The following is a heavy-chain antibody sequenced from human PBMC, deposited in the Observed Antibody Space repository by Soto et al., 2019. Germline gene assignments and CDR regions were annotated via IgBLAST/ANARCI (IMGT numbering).Heavy chain of an antibody. Sequence: GASVKVSCKASGYTFTSYGISWVRQAPGQGLEWMGWISAYNGNTNYAQKLQGRVTMTTDTSTSTAYMELRSLRSDDTAMYYCATSDVVVVADAFDIWGQGTMVTVSS. CDR1: GYTFTSYG. CDR3: ATSDVVVVADAFDI. J-gene: IGHJ3*02. V-gene: IGHV1-18*01. D-gene: IGHD2-15*01. CDR2: ISAYNGNT.